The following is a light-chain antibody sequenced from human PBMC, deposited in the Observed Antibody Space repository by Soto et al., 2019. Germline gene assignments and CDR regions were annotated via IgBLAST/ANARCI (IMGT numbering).Light chain of an antibody. V-gene: IGKV3-20*01. J-gene: IGKJ3*01. CDR1: QSVSSSY. CDR3: QHYGSSPFT. CDR2: GAS. Sequence: ELVLTQSPGTLSLSPGERATLSCRASQSVSSSYLAWYQQKPGQAPRLLVYGASSRATGIPDRFSGSGSGTDLTLTISRVEPEDFAVYYCQHYGSSPFTFGPGTKVDI.